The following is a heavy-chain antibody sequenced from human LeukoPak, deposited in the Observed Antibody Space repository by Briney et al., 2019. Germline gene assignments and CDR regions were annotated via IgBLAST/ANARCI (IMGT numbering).Heavy chain of an antibody. CDR3: ARGPSDYGDLTYFDY. Sequence: SETLSLTCAVYGGSFSGYYWSWIRQPPGKGLEWIGEINHSGSTNYNPSLKSRVTISVDTSKNQFSLKLSSVTAADTAVYYYARGPSDYGDLTYFDYWGQGTLVTVSS. J-gene: IGHJ4*02. CDR2: INHSGST. D-gene: IGHD4-17*01. CDR1: GGSFSGYY. V-gene: IGHV4-34*01.